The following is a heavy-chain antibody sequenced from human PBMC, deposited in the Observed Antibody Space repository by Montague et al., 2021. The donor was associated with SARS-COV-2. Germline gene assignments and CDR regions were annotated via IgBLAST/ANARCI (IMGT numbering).Heavy chain of an antibody. Sequence: SLRLSCAASGFTVSSNYMSWVRQAPGKGLEWVSDIYSGGSTYYADSVKGRFTISRDNSKNTVYLQMNSLRAEGTAVYYCARDTPKQLNYYYGMDVWGQGTTVTVSS. CDR3: ARDTPKQLNYYYGMDV. CDR2: IYSGGST. V-gene: IGHV3-66*01. D-gene: IGHD6-13*01. CDR1: GFTVSSNY. J-gene: IGHJ6*02.